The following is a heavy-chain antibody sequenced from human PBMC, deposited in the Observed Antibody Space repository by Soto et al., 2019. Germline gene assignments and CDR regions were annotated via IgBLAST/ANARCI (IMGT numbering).Heavy chain of an antibody. Sequence: GSLRLSCAASGFTFNNSAMTWVRQAPGQGLEWVASISVNGGSRGGTYYADSVKGRFTISRDNSKNTLYLQVDSLTGADTAVYYCARVDYGLWSGYSSYGMDVWGQGTTVTVSS. CDR1: GFTFNNSA. D-gene: IGHD3-3*01. V-gene: IGHV3-23*01. J-gene: IGHJ6*02. CDR2: ISVNGGSRGGT. CDR3: ARVDYGLWSGYSSYGMDV.